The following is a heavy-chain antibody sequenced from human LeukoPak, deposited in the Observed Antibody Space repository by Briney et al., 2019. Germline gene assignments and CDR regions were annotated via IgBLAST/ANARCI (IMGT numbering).Heavy chain of an antibody. Sequence: SETLSLTCTVSGGSIRRADYYWGWNRQSPGKGLEWIVSIYHSGSTYYNPSLQSRVTKSVDPSKNQFSLNLSSVTAADTAVYFCARGTSAGGDHYFDSWGQGTQVTVSS. CDR2: IYHSGST. D-gene: IGHD1-7*01. CDR3: ARGTSAGGDHYFDS. CDR1: GGSIRRADYY. J-gene: IGHJ4*02. V-gene: IGHV4-39*07.